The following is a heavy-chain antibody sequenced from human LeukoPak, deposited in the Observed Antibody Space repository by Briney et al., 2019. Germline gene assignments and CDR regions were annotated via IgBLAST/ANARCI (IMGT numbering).Heavy chain of an antibody. V-gene: IGHV1-2*02. Sequence: ASVKVSCKASGYTFTGYYMHWVRQAPGQGLEWMGWINPNSGGTNYAQKFQGRVTMTRDTSISTAYMELRRLRSDATAVYYCARSLVGATPFDYWGQGTLVTVSS. D-gene: IGHD1-26*01. CDR2: INPNSGGT. CDR1: GYTFTGYY. CDR3: ARSLVGATPFDY. J-gene: IGHJ4*02.